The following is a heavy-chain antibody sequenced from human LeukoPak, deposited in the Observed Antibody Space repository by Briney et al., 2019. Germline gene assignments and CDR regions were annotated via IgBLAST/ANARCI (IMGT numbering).Heavy chain of an antibody. CDR2: INPQSGGT. CDR1: GYTFTGYY. Sequence: ASVKVSCKASGYTFTGYYLHWVRQAPGQGLEWMGWINPQSGGTKSAQQFQGRVTMTRDTSISTAYMELTGLRSDDTAVFYCASIGDGYGSGSYAPFDFWGQGTLVTVSS. CDR3: ASIGDGYGSGSYAPFDF. V-gene: IGHV1-2*02. D-gene: IGHD3-10*01. J-gene: IGHJ4*02.